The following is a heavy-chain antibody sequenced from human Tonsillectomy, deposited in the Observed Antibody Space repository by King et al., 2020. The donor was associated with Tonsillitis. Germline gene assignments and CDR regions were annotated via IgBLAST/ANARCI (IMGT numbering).Heavy chain of an antibody. CDR2: IKQDGSEK. CDR3: AREGRDSSWRRVWYGDL. J-gene: IGHJ2*01. D-gene: IGHD6-13*01. V-gene: IGHV3-7*03. CDR1: GFTFSSYW. Sequence: VQLVESGGHLVRPGGSLRLSCAASGFTFSSYWMSWVRQAPGKGLEWVANIKQDGSEKYYVDSVKGRFTISRDNAKNSLYLQVNSLRAEDTAGYYCAREGRDSSWRRVWYGDLWGRGTLVTVS.